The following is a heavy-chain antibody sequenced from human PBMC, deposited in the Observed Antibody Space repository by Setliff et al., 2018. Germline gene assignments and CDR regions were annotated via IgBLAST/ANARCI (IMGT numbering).Heavy chain of an antibody. D-gene: IGHD1-7*01. CDR3: ARDFGTGTTFDP. V-gene: IGHV4-34*01. CDR1: GGTFSDYY. Sequence: SETLSLTCTAYGGTFSDYYWTWIRQPPGKGLEWIGEINHSGTTNYNPSLKSRVTISVDTSKNQLSLKLSSLTAADTALYYCARDFGTGTTFDPWGQGTLVTVSS. J-gene: IGHJ5*02. CDR2: INHSGTT.